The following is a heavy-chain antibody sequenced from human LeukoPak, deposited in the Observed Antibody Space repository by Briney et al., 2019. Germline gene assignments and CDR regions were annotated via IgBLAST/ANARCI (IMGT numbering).Heavy chain of an antibody. CDR3: ARDRRPWFGSPRDAFDI. V-gene: IGHV3-21*01. CDR2: ISSSSSYI. CDR1: GFTFSSYS. D-gene: IGHD3-10*01. J-gene: IGHJ3*02. Sequence: GRSLRLSCAASGFTFSSYSMNWVRQAPGKGLEWVSSISSSSSYIYYADSVKGRFTISRDNAKNSLYLQMNSLRAEDTAVYYCARDRRPWFGSPRDAFDIWGQGTMVTVSS.